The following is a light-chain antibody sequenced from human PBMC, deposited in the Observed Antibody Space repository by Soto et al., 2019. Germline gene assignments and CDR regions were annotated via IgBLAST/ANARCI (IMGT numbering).Light chain of an antibody. Sequence: QSVLTQPAAVSGSPGQSITISCTGTSSDIGTYNLVSWYQQHPDKAPKLMIYEVTRRPSGVSNRFSGSKSGNTASLTISGLQTEDGADYYCCSYAGSGLVFFGGGTKLTVL. V-gene: IGLV2-23*02. J-gene: IGLJ2*01. CDR1: SSDIGTYNL. CDR2: EVT. CDR3: CSYAGSGLVF.